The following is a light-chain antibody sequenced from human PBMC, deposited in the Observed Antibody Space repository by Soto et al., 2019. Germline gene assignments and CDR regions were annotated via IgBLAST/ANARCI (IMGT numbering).Light chain of an antibody. CDR3: TSFTTSNTFV. CDR2: DVS. Sequence: QSALAQPASVSGSPGQSITISCTGTSNDVGHFNYVSWFQQHPGKAPKLLIFDVSNWPSGVSDRFSGSKSGNTASLTISGLQPEDEADYYCTSFTTSNTFVFGSGNKVTVL. V-gene: IGLV2-14*03. J-gene: IGLJ1*01. CDR1: SNDVGHFNY.